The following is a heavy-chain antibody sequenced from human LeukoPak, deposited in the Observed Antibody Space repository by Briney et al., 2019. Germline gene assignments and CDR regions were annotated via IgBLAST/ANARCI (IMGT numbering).Heavy chain of an antibody. Sequence: PGGSLRLSCAVSGFNFNTYSMNWVRQAPGKGLEWVSSISSGSSYIFYADSVKGRFTISRDNAKNSLYLQMNSLRAEDTGVYYCASSSYDSSGYHHTWGQGTLVAVSS. CDR1: GFNFNTYS. D-gene: IGHD3-22*01. V-gene: IGHV3-21*01. J-gene: IGHJ5*02. CDR2: ISSGSSYI. CDR3: ASSSYDSSGYHHT.